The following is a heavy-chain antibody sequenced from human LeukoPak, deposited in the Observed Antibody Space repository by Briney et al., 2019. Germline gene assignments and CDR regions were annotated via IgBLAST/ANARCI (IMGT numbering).Heavy chain of an antibody. D-gene: IGHD3-22*01. CDR3: ARFGDYYDSSGYSGY. J-gene: IGHJ4*02. CDR2: INPNSGGT. CDR1: GYTFTGYY. V-gene: IGHV1-2*06. Sequence: GASVKVSCKASGYTFTGYYMHWVRQAPGQGLEWMGRINPNSGGTNYAQKFQGRGTMTRDTSISTAYMELSRLRSDDTAVYYCARFGDYYDSSGYSGYWGQGTLVTVSS.